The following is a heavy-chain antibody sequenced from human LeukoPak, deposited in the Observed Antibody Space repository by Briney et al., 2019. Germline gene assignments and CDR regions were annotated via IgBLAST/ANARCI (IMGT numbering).Heavy chain of an antibody. CDR3: ARRVATSSPLYYYGMDV. D-gene: IGHD5-12*01. CDR1: GGSISSYY. V-gene: IGHV4-59*08. J-gene: IGHJ6*02. Sequence: PSETLSLTCTVSGGSISSYYWTWIRQPPGKGLEWIGYVFDSGSTKYSPSLKSRVTILLDTSKNQFSLRLSYVTAADTAVYYCARRVATSSPLYYYGMDVWGQGTTVTVSS. CDR2: VFDSGST.